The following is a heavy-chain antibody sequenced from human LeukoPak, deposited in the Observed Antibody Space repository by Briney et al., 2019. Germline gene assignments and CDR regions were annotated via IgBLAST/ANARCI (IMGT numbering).Heavy chain of an antibody. CDR2: ISSSSSYI. D-gene: IGHD3-22*01. Sequence: GGSLRLSCAASGFTFSSYSMNWVRQAPGKGLEWVSSISSSSSYIYYADSVKGRFTISRDNAKNSLYLQMNSLRAEDTAVYYCARGVFWDYDSSGGGAFDIWGQGTMVTVSS. CDR3: ARGVFWDYDSSGGGAFDI. V-gene: IGHV3-21*01. J-gene: IGHJ3*02. CDR1: GFTFSSYS.